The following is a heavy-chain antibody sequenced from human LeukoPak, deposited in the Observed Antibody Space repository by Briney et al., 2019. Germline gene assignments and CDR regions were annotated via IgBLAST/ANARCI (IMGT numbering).Heavy chain of an antibody. J-gene: IGHJ3*02. CDR1: GGSISSSSYY. CDR3: ASEVDVRDAFDI. CDR2: IYYSGST. D-gene: IGHD1-26*01. V-gene: IGHV4-39*01. Sequence: SETLSLTCTVSGGSISSSSYYWGWIRQPPGKGLEWIGSIYYSGSTYYNPSLKSRVTISVDTSKNQFSLKLSSVTAADTAVYYCASEVDVRDAFDIWGQGTMVTVSS.